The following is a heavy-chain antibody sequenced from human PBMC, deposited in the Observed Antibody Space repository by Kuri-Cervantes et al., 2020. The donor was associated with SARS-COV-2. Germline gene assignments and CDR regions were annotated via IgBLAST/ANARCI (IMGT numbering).Heavy chain of an antibody. D-gene: IGHD2-2*01. V-gene: IGHV3-30*01. CDR2: VAYDGSHK. CDR3: AKSRWSCTSTSCYADYYYGMDV. Sequence: GESLKISCAASGFTFSDFAMHWVRQAPGEGLEWVAAVAYDGSHKYHADSVQGRFTISRDNSKSTLYLQMNSLKTGDTAVYYCAKSRWSCTSTSCYADYYYGMDVWGQGTTVTVSS. J-gene: IGHJ6*02. CDR1: GFTFSDFA.